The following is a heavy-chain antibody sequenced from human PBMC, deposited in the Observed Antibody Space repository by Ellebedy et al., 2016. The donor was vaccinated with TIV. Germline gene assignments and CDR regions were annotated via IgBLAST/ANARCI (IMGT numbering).Heavy chain of an antibody. Sequence: GESLKIPCKGSGYSFTSYWIGWVRQMPGKGLEWMGIIYPGDSDIRYSPSFQGQVTISADKSISTAYLQCSSLKASETAMYYCARQTTTTDPPRTMDVWGQGTTVTVSS. CDR3: ARQTTTTDPPRTMDV. J-gene: IGHJ6*02. V-gene: IGHV5-51*01. D-gene: IGHD1-1*01. CDR2: IYPGDSDI. CDR1: GYSFTSYW.